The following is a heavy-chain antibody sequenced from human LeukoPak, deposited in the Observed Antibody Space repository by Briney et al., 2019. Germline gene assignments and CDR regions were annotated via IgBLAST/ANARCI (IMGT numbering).Heavy chain of an antibody. CDR1: GGSISTYY. D-gene: IGHD2-8*01. J-gene: IGHJ6*03. CDR2: FYTSGNS. CDR3: ANGYCTNGVCYPYYYYYMDV. V-gene: IGHV4-4*07. Sequence: SETLSLTCSVSGGSISTYYWSWIRQPAGKGLEWIGRFYTSGNSYYNPSLKSRVTMSLDTSENQFSLKLSSVTAADTAVYYCANGYCTNGVCYPYYYYYMDVWGKGTTVTVSS.